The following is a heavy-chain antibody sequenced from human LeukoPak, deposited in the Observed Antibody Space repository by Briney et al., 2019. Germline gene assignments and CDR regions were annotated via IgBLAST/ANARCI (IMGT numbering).Heavy chain of an antibody. J-gene: IGHJ4*02. Sequence: GGSLRLSCAASGFTFSTYAMTWVRQAPGKGLEYVSAISIGGNTFYADSVKGRFTISRDNAKNSLYLQMNSLRAEDTAVYYCARDQRYCSSSSCPWEPFDYWGQGTLVTVSS. CDR3: ARDQRYCSSSSCPWEPFDY. CDR2: ISIGGNT. D-gene: IGHD2-2*01. V-gene: IGHV3-23*01. CDR1: GFTFSTYA.